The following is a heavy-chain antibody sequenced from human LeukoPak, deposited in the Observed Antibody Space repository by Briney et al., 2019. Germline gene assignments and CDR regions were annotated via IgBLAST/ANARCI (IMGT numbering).Heavy chain of an antibody. J-gene: IGHJ4*02. Sequence: GGSLRLSCAASGFTFSSYEMNWVRQAPGKGLEWVSYISSSGSTIYYADSVKGRFTISRDNAKNSLYLQMNSLRAEDTAVYYCARDYDSSGYYFGEGGGFDYWGQGTLVTVSS. V-gene: IGHV3-48*03. CDR1: GFTFSSYE. D-gene: IGHD3-22*01. CDR3: ARDYDSSGYYFGEGGGFDY. CDR2: ISSSGSTI.